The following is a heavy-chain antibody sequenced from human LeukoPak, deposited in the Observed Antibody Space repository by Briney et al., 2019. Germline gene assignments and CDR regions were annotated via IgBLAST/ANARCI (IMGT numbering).Heavy chain of an antibody. Sequence: GRSLRLSCAASGFTFSSYGMHWVRQAPGKGLEWVAVIWYDGSNKYYADSVKGRFTISRDNSKNTLYLQMNSLRAEDTAVYYCAREGITGTTSPYFDYWGQGTLVTVSS. V-gene: IGHV3-33*01. J-gene: IGHJ4*02. CDR2: IWYDGSNK. CDR1: GFTFSSYG. D-gene: IGHD1-20*01. CDR3: AREGITGTTSPYFDY.